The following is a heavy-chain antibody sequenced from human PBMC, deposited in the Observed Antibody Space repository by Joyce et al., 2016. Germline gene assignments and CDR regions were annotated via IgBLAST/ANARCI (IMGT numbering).Heavy chain of an antibody. D-gene: IGHD5-18*01. CDR2: MSYDGVNG. CDR3: ARVDTAMVKIDAFDV. V-gene: IGHV3-30-3*01. CDR1: GFNFAVYA. Sequence: QLQLVESGGGVVQPGGSLRLSCEVSGFNFAVYALHWVRQAPGKGLEWVSLMSYDGVNGYYADSVKGRFTVSRDTSTNTLFLDMHTLRPEDTAIYYCARVDTAMVKIDAFDVWGQGTRVTVSS. J-gene: IGHJ3*01.